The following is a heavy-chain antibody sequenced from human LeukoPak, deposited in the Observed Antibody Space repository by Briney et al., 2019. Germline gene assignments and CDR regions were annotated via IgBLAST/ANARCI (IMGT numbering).Heavy chain of an antibody. CDR2: ISYDGSNK. CDR1: GFTFSNAW. J-gene: IGHJ4*02. CDR3: ARGYYDSSGAFDY. V-gene: IGHV3-30*03. Sequence: GGSLRLSCAASGFTFSNAWMAWVRQAPGKGLEWVAAISYDGSNKNYADSVKGRFTISRDNAKNSLYLQMNSLRAEDTAVYYCARGYYDSSGAFDYWGQGTLVTVSS. D-gene: IGHD3-22*01.